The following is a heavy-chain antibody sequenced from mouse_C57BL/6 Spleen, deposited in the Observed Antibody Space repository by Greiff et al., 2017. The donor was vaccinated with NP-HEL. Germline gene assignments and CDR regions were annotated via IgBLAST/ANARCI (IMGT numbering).Heavy chain of an antibody. Sequence: EVQGVESGGGLVQPGGSMKLSCVASGFTFSNYWMNWVRQSPEKGLEWVAQLRLKSDNYATHYAESVKGRFTISRDDSKSSVYLQMNNLRAEDTGIYYCTRIHGIYGNAYAMDYWGQGTSVTVSS. D-gene: IGHD2-1*01. J-gene: IGHJ4*01. CDR1: GFTFSNYW. V-gene: IGHV6-3*01. CDR2: LRLKSDNYAT. CDR3: TRIHGIYGNAYAMDY.